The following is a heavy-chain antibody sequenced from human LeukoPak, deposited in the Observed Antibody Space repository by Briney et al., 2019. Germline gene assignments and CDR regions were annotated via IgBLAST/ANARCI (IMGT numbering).Heavy chain of an antibody. J-gene: IGHJ4*02. Sequence: ASVKVSCKASGYTFTDYYMHWVRQAPGQGLEWMGWINPNSGGTNYALKFQGRVTMTRDTSISTVYMEVSRLTSDDTAVYFCARKKGDYWGQGTLVTVS. CDR1: GYTFTDYY. V-gene: IGHV1-2*02. CDR3: ARKKGDY. CDR2: INPNSGGT.